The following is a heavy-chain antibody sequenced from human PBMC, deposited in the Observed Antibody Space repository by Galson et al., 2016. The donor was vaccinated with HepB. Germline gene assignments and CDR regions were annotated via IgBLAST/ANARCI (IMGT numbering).Heavy chain of an antibody. Sequence: SLRLSCAAPGFTFSIYTLHWVRQAPGKGLEWVAVITYDGTKKYYIDSVKGRFSISRDNSKNTVYLQMNSLRGDDTAVYFCARSSSSRFDFDYWGQGTLVGVSS. CDR1: GFTFSIYT. V-gene: IGHV3-30-3*01. CDR2: ITYDGTKK. CDR3: ARSSSSRFDFDY. D-gene: IGHD6-13*01. J-gene: IGHJ4*02.